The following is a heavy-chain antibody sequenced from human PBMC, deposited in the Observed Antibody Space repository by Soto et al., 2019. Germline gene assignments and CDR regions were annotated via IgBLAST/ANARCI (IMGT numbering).Heavy chain of an antibody. CDR1: GGSISSGGYY. V-gene: IGHV4-31*02. Sequence: SETLSLTCTVSGGSISSGGYYWSWIRQHPGKGLEWIGYIYYSGSTYYNPSLKSRVTISVDTSKNQFSLKLSSVTAADTAVYYCARDDKNLFDPWGQGTLVTVSS. J-gene: IGHJ5*02. D-gene: IGHD3-22*01. CDR3: ARDDKNLFDP. CDR2: IYYSGST.